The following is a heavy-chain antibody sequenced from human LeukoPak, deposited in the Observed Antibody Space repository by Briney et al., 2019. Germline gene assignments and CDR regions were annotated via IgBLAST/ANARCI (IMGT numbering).Heavy chain of an antibody. V-gene: IGHV4-59*01. CDR3: ARATGLRSSYYYYGMDV. Sequence: PSETLSLTCTVSGGSISSYYWSWLRQPPGKGLEWIGYIYYSGSTNYNPSLKSRVTISVDTSKNQFSLKLSSVTAADTAVYYCARATGLRSSYYYYGMDVWGKGTTVTVSS. CDR2: IYYSGST. J-gene: IGHJ6*04. CDR1: GGSISSYY. D-gene: IGHD5-12*01.